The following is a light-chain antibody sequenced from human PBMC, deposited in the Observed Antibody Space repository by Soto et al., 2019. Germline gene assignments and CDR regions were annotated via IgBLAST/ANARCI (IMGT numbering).Light chain of an antibody. J-gene: IGKJ1*01. CDR1: QSVGSGY. CDR2: GAS. Sequence: EIVLTQSPGTLSLSPGERATLSCRSSQSVGSGYLAWYQQKPGQAPRLLIYGASTRATGIPARFSGSGSGTEFTLTISSLQSEDFAVYYCQQYNDWPRTFGQGTKVDIK. CDR3: QQYNDWPRT. V-gene: IGKV3-15*01.